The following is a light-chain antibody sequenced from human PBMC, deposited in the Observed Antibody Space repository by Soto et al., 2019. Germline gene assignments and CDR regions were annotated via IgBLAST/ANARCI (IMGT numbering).Light chain of an antibody. CDR3: MQVTRWPHT. V-gene: IGKV2-30*01. CDR2: RVS. CDR1: QSLVSSDGDTY. Sequence: DVVLTQSPLSLPVTLGQPASISCRSSQSLVSSDGDTYLNWFKQRPGQSPRRLIYRVSTRDSVVPDRFSGSVSGTEYTQKLSRVDAEDVAFYYCMQVTRWPHTFGQGTKLEIK. J-gene: IGKJ2*01.